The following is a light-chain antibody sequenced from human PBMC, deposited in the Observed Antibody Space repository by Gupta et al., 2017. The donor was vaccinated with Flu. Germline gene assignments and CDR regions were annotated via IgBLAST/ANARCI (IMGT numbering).Light chain of an antibody. CDR2: EVS. J-gene: IGLJ2*01. CDR3: SSYTNTNTPVV. V-gene: IGLV2-14*01. Sequence: QSALTQPASVSGSPGQSITISCTGSSGDRGGYNYVSWYQQHPGKAPKLIIFEVSNRPSGVSNRFSGSKSGNTASLTISGLQAEDEADYYCSSYTNTNTPVVFGGGTKLTVL. CDR1: SGDRGGYNY.